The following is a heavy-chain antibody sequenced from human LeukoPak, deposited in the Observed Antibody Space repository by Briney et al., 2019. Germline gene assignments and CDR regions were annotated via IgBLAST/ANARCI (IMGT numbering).Heavy chain of an antibody. CDR2: ISGSGGST. V-gene: IGHV3-23*01. J-gene: IGHJ4*02. D-gene: IGHD3-22*01. CDR1: GFTFSSYA. CDR3: AKSVIVVVTPYYFDY. Sequence: PGGSLRLSCAASGFTFSSYAMSWVRQAPGKGLEWVSAISGSGGSTYYADSVKGRFTISRDNSKNTLYLQMNSLRAEDTAVYYCAKSVIVVVTPYYFDYWGQGTLVSVSS.